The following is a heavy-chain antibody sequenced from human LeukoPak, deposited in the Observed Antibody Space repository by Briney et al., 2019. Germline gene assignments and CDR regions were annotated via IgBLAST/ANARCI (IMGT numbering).Heavy chain of an antibody. CDR1: GFTFSSCA. J-gene: IGHJ4*02. Sequence: GRSLRLSCAASGFTFSSCAMHWVRQAPGKGLEWVAVISYDGSNKYYADSVKGRFTISRDNSKNTLYLQMNSLRAEDTAVYYCARERAAAGLDYWGQGTLVTVSS. CDR3: ARERAAAGLDY. V-gene: IGHV3-30-3*01. CDR2: ISYDGSNK. D-gene: IGHD6-13*01.